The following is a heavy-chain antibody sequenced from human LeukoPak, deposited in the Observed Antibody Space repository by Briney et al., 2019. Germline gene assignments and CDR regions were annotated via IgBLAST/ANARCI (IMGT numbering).Heavy chain of an antibody. V-gene: IGHV3-21*01. Sequence: GGSLRLSCAASGFTFSSYSMNWVRQAPGKGLEWVSSISSSSSYIYYVDSVKGRFTISRDNAKNSLYLQMNSLRAEDTAVYYCARGTAMVDYWGQGTLVTVSS. CDR1: GFTFSSYS. J-gene: IGHJ4*02. CDR3: ARGTAMVDY. CDR2: ISSSSSYI. D-gene: IGHD2-21*02.